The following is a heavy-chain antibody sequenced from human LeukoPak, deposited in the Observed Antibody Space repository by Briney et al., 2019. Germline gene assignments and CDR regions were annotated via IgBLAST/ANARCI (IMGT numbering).Heavy chain of an antibody. CDR3: AKRARRITMIVEVNSFDY. CDR2: ISGSGGST. J-gene: IGHJ4*02. Sequence: GGSLRLSCAASGFTFSSYAMSWVRQAPGKGLEWVSAISGSGGSTYYADSVKGRFTIPRDNSKNTLYLQMNSLRAEDTAVYYCAKRARRITMIVEVNSFDYWGQGTLVTVSS. V-gene: IGHV3-23*01. CDR1: GFTFSSYA. D-gene: IGHD3-22*01.